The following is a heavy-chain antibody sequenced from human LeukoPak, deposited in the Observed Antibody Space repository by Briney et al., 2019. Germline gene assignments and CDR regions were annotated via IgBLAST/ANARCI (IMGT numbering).Heavy chain of an antibody. CDR3: ARRHGSSGSYRVDY. J-gene: IGHJ4*02. D-gene: IGHD6-19*01. CDR2: IYSTGST. V-gene: IGHV4-59*08. Sequence: SETLFLTCTVSGGSISSSYWSWIREPTGKGLEWIGYIYSTGSTNYNPSLKRRVTISVDTSKNHFSLRLSSVTAADTAVYYCARRHGSSGSYRVDYWGQGALVTVSS. CDR1: GGSISSSY.